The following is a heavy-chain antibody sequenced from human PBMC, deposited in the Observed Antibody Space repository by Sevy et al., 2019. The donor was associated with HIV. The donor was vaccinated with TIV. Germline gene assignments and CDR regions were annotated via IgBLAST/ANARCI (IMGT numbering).Heavy chain of an antibody. CDR1: GFTFSKYS. D-gene: IGHD2-8*01. Sequence: HGGSLRLSCEASGFTFSKYSMSWVRQAPGKGLEWVSTFSFGCGRINYADSVKGRFTISRDDSKNTLYLQMNSLRAEDTAVYYCAREGCTKPHDYWGQGTLVTVSS. V-gene: IGHV3-23*01. J-gene: IGHJ4*02. CDR3: AREGCTKPHDY. CDR2: FSFGCGRI.